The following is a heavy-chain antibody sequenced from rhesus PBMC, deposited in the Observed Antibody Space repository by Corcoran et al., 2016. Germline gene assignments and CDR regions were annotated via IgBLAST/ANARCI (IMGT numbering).Heavy chain of an antibody. D-gene: IGHD3-3*01. CDR3: ARENNIWTGFSY. J-gene: IGHJ4*01. V-gene: IGHV1S2*01. Sequence: QVQLVQSGAEVKKPGSSVKVSCKASGYTFTDYYMHWVRQPPRQGIDWMGWINPYNGNTKYAQKFQGRVTITRDTSTSTAYMELSSLRSEDTAVYYCARENNIWTGFSYWGQGVLVTVSS. CDR2: INPYNGNT. CDR1: GYTFTDYY.